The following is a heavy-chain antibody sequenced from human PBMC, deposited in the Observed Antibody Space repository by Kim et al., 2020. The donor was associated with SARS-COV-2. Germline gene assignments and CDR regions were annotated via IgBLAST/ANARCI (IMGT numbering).Heavy chain of an antibody. Sequence: GGSLRLSCVVSGFTFGNKWMSWVRQAPGKGLEWVATINEDGSNVMYVDSVNGRFTISRDNARNSLYLQMNSLRAEDTAVYYCAEVGVATIGDFWGQGFLV. CDR3: AEVGVATIGDF. CDR1: GFTFGNKW. J-gene: IGHJ4*02. CDR2: INEDGSNV. V-gene: IGHV3-7*03. D-gene: IGHD5-12*01.